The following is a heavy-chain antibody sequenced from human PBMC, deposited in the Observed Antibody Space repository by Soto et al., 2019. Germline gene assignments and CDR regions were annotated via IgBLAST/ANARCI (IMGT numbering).Heavy chain of an antibody. J-gene: IGHJ4*02. CDR1: GFTFSSYA. V-gene: IGHV3-23*01. CDR2: ISGSGGST. CDR3: AEGNYDSTSFDY. D-gene: IGHD3-22*01. Sequence: GGSLRLSCAASGFTFSSYAMSWVRQAPGKGLEWVSAISGSGGSTYYADSVKGRFTISRDNSKNTLYLQMNSLRAEDTAVYYCAEGNYDSTSFDYWGQGTLVTVSS.